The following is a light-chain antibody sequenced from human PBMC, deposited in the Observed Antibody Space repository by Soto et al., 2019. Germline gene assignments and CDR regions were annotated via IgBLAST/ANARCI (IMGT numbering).Light chain of an antibody. CDR1: QSLLYSDGKTY. CDR3: MQTTQLPIT. CDR2: EVS. Sequence: DIVMTQTPLSLSVTPGQPASISCKSSQSLLYSDGKTYLHWYLQRPGQPPQPLLCEVSKGLSGVPDRVSGSGSGTDFTLKISRVEAEDVGIYYCMQTTQLPITFGQGTRLDLK. V-gene: IGKV2D-29*01. J-gene: IGKJ5*01.